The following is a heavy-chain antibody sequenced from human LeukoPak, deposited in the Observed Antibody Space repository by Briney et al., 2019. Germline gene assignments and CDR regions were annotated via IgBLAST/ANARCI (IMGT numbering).Heavy chain of an antibody. Sequence: GASVKVSCKASGYTFTGYYMHWVRQAPGQGLEWMGWINPNSGGTNYAQKFQGRVTMTRDTSISTAYMELSRLRSDDTAVYYCARGTSLHIVVVPAAVDYWGQGTLGSVSS. D-gene: IGHD2-2*01. V-gene: IGHV1-2*02. CDR2: INPNSGGT. CDR1: GYTFTGYY. CDR3: ARGTSLHIVVVPAAVDY. J-gene: IGHJ4*02.